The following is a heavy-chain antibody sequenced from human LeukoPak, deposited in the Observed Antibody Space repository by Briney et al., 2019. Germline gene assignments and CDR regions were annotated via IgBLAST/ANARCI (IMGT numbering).Heavy chain of an antibody. CDR2: ISAYNGNT. J-gene: IGHJ5*02. CDR1: GHTFTSYG. Sequence: WASVKVSCKASGHTFTSYGISWVRQAPGQGLEWMGWISAYNGNTNYAQKLQGRVTMTTDTSTSTAYMELRSLRSDDTAVYYCARIRRYSSSWYNWFDPWGQGTLVTVSS. D-gene: IGHD6-13*01. CDR3: ARIRRYSSSWYNWFDP. V-gene: IGHV1-18*01.